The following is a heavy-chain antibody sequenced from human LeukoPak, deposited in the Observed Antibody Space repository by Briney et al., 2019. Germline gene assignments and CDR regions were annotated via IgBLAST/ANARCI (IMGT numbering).Heavy chain of an antibody. CDR3: ARVADTPLPDAFDI. V-gene: IGHV3-7*01. CDR2: IKQDGSEK. J-gene: IGHJ3*02. Sequence: PGGSLGLSCAASGFTFSSYWMSWVRQAPGKGLEWVANIKQDGSEKYYVDSVKGRFTISRDNAKNSLYLQMNSLRAEDTAVYYCARVADTPLPDAFDIWGQGTMVTVSS. D-gene: IGHD2-2*02. CDR1: GFTFSSYW.